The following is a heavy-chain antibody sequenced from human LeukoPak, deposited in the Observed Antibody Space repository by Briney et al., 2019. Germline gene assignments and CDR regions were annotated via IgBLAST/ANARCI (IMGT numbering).Heavy chain of an antibody. J-gene: IGHJ6*03. CDR3: ARQRADYYYYYVDV. CDR2: IYYSETT. CDR1: GGSINSANYY. Sequence: SETLSLTCTVSGGSINSANYYWGWLRQPAGKGLEWIGSIYYSETTYDNPSLKSRVTISIETSKNQFSLKLSSVTASDTAVYYCARQRADYYYYYVDVWGKGTTVAVS. V-gene: IGHV4-39*01.